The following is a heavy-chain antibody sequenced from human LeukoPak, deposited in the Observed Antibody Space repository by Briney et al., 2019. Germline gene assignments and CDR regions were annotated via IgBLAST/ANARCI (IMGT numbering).Heavy chain of an antibody. D-gene: IGHD2-21*02. J-gene: IGHJ4*02. CDR3: ARARVVTKWIDY. V-gene: IGHV3-7*03. CDR1: GFTFSRYW. CDR2: IKQGGGEI. Sequence: GGSLRLSCAASGFTFSRYWMSWVRQVPRKGLEWVANIKQGGGEIYYVDSVKGRFTISRDNAKNSLYLQMNSLRAEDTAVYYCARARVVTKWIDYWGQGTLVTVSS.